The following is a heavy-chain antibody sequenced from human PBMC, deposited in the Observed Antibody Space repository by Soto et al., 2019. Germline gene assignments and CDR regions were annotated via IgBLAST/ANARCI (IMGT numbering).Heavy chain of an antibody. J-gene: IGHJ4*02. D-gene: IGHD6-19*01. V-gene: IGHV3-23*01. Sequence: EVQLLESGGGLVQPGGSLRLSCAASGFTSSSYAMSWVRQAPGKGLEWVSTISGSGGSTYYADSVKGRFTISRDNSKNTLYLQVNSLRAEDTAVYYCAKCSPRYSSGLKAYYFDYWGQGTLVTVSS. CDR3: AKCSPRYSSGLKAYYFDY. CDR1: GFTSSSYA. CDR2: ISGSGGST.